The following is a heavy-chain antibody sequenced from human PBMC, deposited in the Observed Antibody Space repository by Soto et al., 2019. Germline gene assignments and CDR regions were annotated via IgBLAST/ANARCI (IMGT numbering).Heavy chain of an antibody. CDR1: GGSISSGGYY. CDR2: IYYSGST. J-gene: IGHJ5*02. Sequence: QVQLQESGPGLVKPSQTLSLTCTVSGGSISSGGYYWSWIRQHPGKGLEWIGYIYYSGSTYYNPSLKSRVTISVDTSKNQFSLKLSSVTAADTAVYYCARTTEVVVAATGFDPWGQGTLVTVSS. V-gene: IGHV4-31*03. D-gene: IGHD2-15*01. CDR3: ARTTEVVVAATGFDP.